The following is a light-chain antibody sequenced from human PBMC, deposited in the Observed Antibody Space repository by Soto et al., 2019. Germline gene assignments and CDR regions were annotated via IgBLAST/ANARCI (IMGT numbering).Light chain of an antibody. Sequence: DIQMTQSPSTLSAFEGDRVTITCRASQRISNWLAWYQQKPGKVPKVLIYDASSLENGVPSRFSGSGSGTEFSLTISSLQPDDSATYYCQQYPTYWTFGQGTKVEV. CDR3: QQYPTYWT. CDR1: QRISNW. V-gene: IGKV1-5*01. J-gene: IGKJ1*01. CDR2: DAS.